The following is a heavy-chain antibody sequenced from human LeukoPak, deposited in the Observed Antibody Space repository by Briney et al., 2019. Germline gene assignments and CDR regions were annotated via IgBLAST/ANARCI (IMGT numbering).Heavy chain of an antibody. J-gene: IGHJ3*02. CDR1: GVTVDSKT. CDR2: ISASGGST. Sequence: GGSLRLSCAVSGVTVDSKTMTWVRQAPGKGLEWVSGISASGGSTFYADSVKGRFTISRDNSKNTLYLQMNGLRVEDTAVYYCVREGPRGLAFDIWGQGTMVTVSS. V-gene: IGHV3-23*01. CDR3: VREGPRGLAFDI.